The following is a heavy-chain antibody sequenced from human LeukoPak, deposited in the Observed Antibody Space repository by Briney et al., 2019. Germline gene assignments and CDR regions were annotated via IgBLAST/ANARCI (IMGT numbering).Heavy chain of an antibody. CDR3: ARVTMYYFDC. Sequence: SQTLSLTCTISGGSISSGDYYWSWIRQPPGKGLEWIGYIYYSGSTYYNPSLKSQITISVDTSKNLFSLKLRSVTAADTAVYYCARVTMYYFDCWGQGTLVTVSS. V-gene: IGHV4-30-4*01. J-gene: IGHJ4*02. CDR1: GGSISSGDYY. D-gene: IGHD5-18*01. CDR2: IYYSGST.